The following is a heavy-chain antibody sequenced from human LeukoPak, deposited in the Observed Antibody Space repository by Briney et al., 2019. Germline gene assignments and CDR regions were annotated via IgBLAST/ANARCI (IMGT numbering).Heavy chain of an antibody. V-gene: IGHV4-4*07. Sequence: SETLSLTCTVSGGSISSYYWSWIRQPAGKGLEWVGRIYTSGSTNYNPSLKSRVTMSVDTSKNQFSLKLSSVTAADTAVYYCARWGGGYSYALTNWFDHWGRGTLVTVSS. J-gene: IGHJ5*02. CDR2: IYTSGST. CDR1: GGSISSYY. CDR3: ARWGGGYSYALTNWFDH. D-gene: IGHD5-18*01.